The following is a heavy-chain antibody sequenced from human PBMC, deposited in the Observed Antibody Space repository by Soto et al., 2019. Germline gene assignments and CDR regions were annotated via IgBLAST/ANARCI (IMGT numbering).Heavy chain of an antibody. J-gene: IGHJ4*02. D-gene: IGHD6-6*01. Sequence: SETLSLTCAVYGGSFSDYYWSWIRQPPGKGLEWIGEINHSGSTNYNPSLKSRVTISVDTSKSQFSLKLSSVTAADTAVYYCARTSRFEYWGQGTLVTVS. V-gene: IGHV4-34*01. CDR3: ARTSRFEY. CDR1: GGSFSDYY. CDR2: INHSGST.